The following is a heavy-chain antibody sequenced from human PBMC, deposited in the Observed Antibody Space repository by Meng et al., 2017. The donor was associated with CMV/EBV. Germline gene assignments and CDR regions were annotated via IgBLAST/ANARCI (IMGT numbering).Heavy chain of an antibody. CDR2: IYPGDSDT. CDR3: ARLSARHYYYYGMDV. J-gene: IGHJ6*02. V-gene: IGHV5-51*01. CDR1: GYSFTSYW. Sequence: GGSLRLSCKGSGYSFTSYWIGWVRQMPGKGLEWMGIIYPGDSDTRYSPSFQCQVTISADKSISTAYLQWSSLKASDTAMYYCARLSARHYYYYGMDVWGQGTTVTVSS. D-gene: IGHD6-6*01.